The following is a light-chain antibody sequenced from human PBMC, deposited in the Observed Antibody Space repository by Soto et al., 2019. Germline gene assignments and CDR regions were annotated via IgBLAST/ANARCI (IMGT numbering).Light chain of an antibody. V-gene: IGKV3-15*01. J-gene: IGKJ1*01. CDR1: QSVNIN. CDR3: QQYNNWPPTWT. Sequence: EIVMTQSPVTLSVSPGERATVSCRASQSVNINLAWYQQKPGQAPRLLIYSASRRPTDIPVRFSGSGSGAEFTLTISSLQSEDFAVYYCQQYNNWPPTWTFGQGTKVDIK. CDR2: SAS.